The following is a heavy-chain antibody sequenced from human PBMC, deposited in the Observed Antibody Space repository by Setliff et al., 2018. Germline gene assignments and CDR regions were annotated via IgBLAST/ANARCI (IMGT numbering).Heavy chain of an antibody. Sequence: SGPTLVNPTETLTLTCTISGFSLSDGRVGVTWIRQPPGKALEWLATIFSMDQKSYGTSLESRLLISKDTSATQVVLMMTNMNPADTGTYYCARIGTSSVLYGMDVWGQGTTVTVSS. CDR2: IFSMDQK. CDR1: GFSLSDGRVG. J-gene: IGHJ6*02. D-gene: IGHD3-22*01. V-gene: IGHV2-26*03. CDR3: ARIGTSSVLYGMDV.